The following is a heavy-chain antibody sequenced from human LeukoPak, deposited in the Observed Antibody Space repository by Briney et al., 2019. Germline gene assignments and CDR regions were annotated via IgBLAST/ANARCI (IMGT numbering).Heavy chain of an antibody. J-gene: IGHJ4*02. CDR3: ARVRPTTYSSGYYYVDY. CDR2: ISAYNGNT. Sequence: GASVKVSCKASGYTFTSYGISWVRQAPGQGLEWMGWISAYNGNTNHAQKLQGRVTMTTDTSTSTAYMELRSLRSDDTAVYYCARVRPTTYSSGYYYVDYWGQGTLVTVSS. CDR1: GYTFTSYG. V-gene: IGHV1-18*01. D-gene: IGHD3-22*01.